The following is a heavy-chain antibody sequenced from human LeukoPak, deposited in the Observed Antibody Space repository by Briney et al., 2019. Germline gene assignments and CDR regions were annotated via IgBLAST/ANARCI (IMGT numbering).Heavy chain of an antibody. V-gene: IGHV2-70*11. CDR2: IDWDDDK. J-gene: IGHJ5*02. CDR1: GFSLSTSGMC. Sequence: VSGPTLVNPTQTLTLTCTFSGFSLSTSGMCVSWIRQPPGKALEWLARIDWDDDKYYSTSLKSRLTITKDTSKNQVVLTMTNMDPVDTATYYCARRYGDYGWFDPRGQGTLVTVSS. D-gene: IGHD4-17*01. CDR3: ARRYGDYGWFDP.